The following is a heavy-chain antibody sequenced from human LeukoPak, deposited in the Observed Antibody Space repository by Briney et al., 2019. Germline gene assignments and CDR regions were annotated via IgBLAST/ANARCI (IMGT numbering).Heavy chain of an antibody. CDR1: GVSVRSYNF. D-gene: IGHD1-14*01. V-gene: IGHV4-4*02. CDR3: VRSAGYYFDY. CDR2: VYHSGST. Sequence: PSGTLSLTCAVSGVSVRSYNFWSWVRQPPGRSQEWLGEVYHSGSTIYNPSLESRITISIDSSKDQFSLKLTSVTAADTAVYYCVRSAGYYFDYWGQGTLVTVSS. J-gene: IGHJ4*02.